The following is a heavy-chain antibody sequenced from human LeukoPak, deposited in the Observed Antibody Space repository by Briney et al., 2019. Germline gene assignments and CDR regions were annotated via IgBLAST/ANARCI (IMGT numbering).Heavy chain of an antibody. J-gene: IGHJ4*02. CDR2: IYYSGST. V-gene: IGHV4-59*01. Sequence: PSETLSLTCTVSGGSISSYYWSWIRQPPGKGLEWIGYIYYSGSTNYNPSLKSRVTISVDTSKNQFSLKLSSVTAADTAVYYCARSLVYCSGTSCYELNDYWGQGTLVTVSS. CDR1: GGSISSYY. D-gene: IGHD2-2*01. CDR3: ARSLVYCSGTSCYELNDY.